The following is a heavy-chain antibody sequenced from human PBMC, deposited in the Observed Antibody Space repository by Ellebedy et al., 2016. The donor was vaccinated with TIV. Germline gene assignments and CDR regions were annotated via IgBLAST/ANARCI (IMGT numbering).Heavy chain of an antibody. V-gene: IGHV5-51*01. CDR3: ARRARNGFNQGAFDY. CDR2: IYPGDSDT. CDR1: GYSFTNHW. Sequence: KVSCKGSGYSFTNHWIGWVRQMPGRGLEWMGIIYPGDSDTSYSPSFQGQVTISTDKSTSTAYLQWSRLRASDTAIYYCARRARNGFNQGAFDYWGQGTMVTVSS. J-gene: IGHJ4*02. D-gene: IGHD5-24*01.